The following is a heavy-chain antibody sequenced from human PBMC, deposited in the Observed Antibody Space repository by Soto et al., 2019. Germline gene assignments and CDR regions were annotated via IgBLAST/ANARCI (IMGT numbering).Heavy chain of an antibody. V-gene: IGHV2-5*02. J-gene: IGHJ6*02. Sequence: QITLKESGPTLVKPTQTLTLTCTFSGFSLSTSGVGVGWIRQPPGKALEWLALIYWDDDKRYSPSLKSRLTSTKDTSKNQVVLTMTNMDPVDTATYYCAHGGTTDYYYGMDVWGQGTTVTVSS. CDR3: AHGGTTDYYYGMDV. CDR1: GFSLSTSGVG. D-gene: IGHD4-17*01. CDR2: IYWDDDK.